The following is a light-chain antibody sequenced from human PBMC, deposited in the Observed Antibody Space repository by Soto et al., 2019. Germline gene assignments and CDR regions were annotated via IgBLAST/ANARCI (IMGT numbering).Light chain of an antibody. Sequence: EVVMTQSPATLSVSPGEGVTLSCRASQGIGDTLAWYQHKPGQTPRLLIYGASTRATGIPARISGSGSGTEFTLTISSLQSEDFAVYYCQQYDDWPPPYTFGQGTKLEI. V-gene: IGKV3-15*01. CDR2: GAS. J-gene: IGKJ2*01. CDR3: QQYDDWPPPYT. CDR1: QGIGDT.